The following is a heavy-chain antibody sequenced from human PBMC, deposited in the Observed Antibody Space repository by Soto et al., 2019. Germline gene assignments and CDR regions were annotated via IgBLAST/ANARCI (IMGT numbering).Heavy chain of an antibody. D-gene: IGHD3-10*01. J-gene: IGHJ2*01. CDR3: ARASPGGCQGSSPDI. V-gene: IGHV5-51*01. CDR1: GYRFSSYW. CDR2: ISPDDSET. Sequence: PGESLKISCKASGYRFSSYWIGWVRQKPGKGLEWMGIISPDDSETKYSPSFQGQVIISVDRSINTMSLHWSSLKASDSALYYCARASPGGCQGSSPDIWGRETLVAVSS.